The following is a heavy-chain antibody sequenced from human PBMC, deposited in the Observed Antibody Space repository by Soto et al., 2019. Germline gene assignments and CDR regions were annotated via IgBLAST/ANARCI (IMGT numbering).Heavy chain of an antibody. Sequence: GGSLRLSCAASGFTFSSYGMSWVRQAPGKGLEWVSSISGSGGSTYYADSVKGRFTISRDNSKNTLYLQMNSPSAEDTAVYYCGSTYYNPSLKSRVTISVDTSKNQFSLKLSSVTAADTAVYYCARQGSGSLGRRGYSYGYNYYYYMDVWGKGTTVTVSS. CDR1: GFTFSSYG. CDR2: ISGSGGST. D-gene: IGHD3-10*01. CDR3: GSTYYNPSLKSRVTISVDTSKNQFSLKLSSVTAADTAVYYCARQGSGSLGRRGYSYGYNYYYYMDV. V-gene: IGHV3-23*01. J-gene: IGHJ6*03.